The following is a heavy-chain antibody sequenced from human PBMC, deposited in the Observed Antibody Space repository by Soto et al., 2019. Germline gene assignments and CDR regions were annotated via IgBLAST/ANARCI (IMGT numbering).Heavy chain of an antibody. V-gene: IGHV3-30*04. CDR3: ARDLRGYNYGPLEY. D-gene: IGHD5-12*01. CDR2: ISYDGSVE. Sequence: QVHLVESGGGVVQPGRSLRLSCAASGFSIANFGFHWVRQAPGKGLEWVALISYDGSVEYYGDSVRGRFTTSRDNSKNTLYLHMNSLRSEDTAVYYWARDLRGYNYGPLEYWGQGTLVTVSS. CDR1: GFSIANFG. J-gene: IGHJ4*02.